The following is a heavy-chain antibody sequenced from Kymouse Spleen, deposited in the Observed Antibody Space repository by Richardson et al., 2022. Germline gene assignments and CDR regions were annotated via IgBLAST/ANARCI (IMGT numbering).Heavy chain of an antibody. J-gene: IGHJ4*02. CDR2: INHSGST. CDR1: GGSFSGYY. D-gene: IGHD1-7*01. V-gene: IGHV4-34*01. CDR3: ARGGVTGTRGVFFDY. Sequence: QVQLQQWGAGLLKPSETLSLTCAVYGGSFSGYYWSWIRQPPGKGLEWIGEINHSGSTNYNPSLKSRVTISVDTSKNQFSLKLSSVTAADTAVYYCARGGVTGTRGVFFDYWGQGTLVTVSS.